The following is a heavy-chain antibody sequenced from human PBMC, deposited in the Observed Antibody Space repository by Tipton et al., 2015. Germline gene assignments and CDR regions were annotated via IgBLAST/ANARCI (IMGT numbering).Heavy chain of an antibody. J-gene: IGHJ4*02. Sequence: GLVKPSETLSLTCTVSGVSISSTGYYWGWIRQPPGKGLEWIGSIYYSGDTYYNPSLKSRVTISEDTSKNQFSLKLNSVTAADAAMYYCASRDWLLHHFDYWGQGTLVTVSS. CDR1: GVSISSTGYY. CDR2: IYYSGDT. V-gene: IGHV4-39*01. CDR3: ASRDWLLHHFDY. D-gene: IGHD6-19*01.